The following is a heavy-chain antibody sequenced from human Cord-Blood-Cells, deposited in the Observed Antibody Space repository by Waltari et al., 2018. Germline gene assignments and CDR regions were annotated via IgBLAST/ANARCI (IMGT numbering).Heavy chain of an antibody. Sequence: EVQLVESGGGLVQPGGSLRLSCAASGFTFSSYSMDWVRQAAGKWLEWVSYISSMSITIYYSDSVKGRFTISRDNAKNSLYLQMNSLRDEDTAVYYCARDFLWGTVGFDYWGQGTLVTVSS. CDR3: ARDFLWGTVGFDY. J-gene: IGHJ4*02. CDR2: ISSMSITI. CDR1: GFTFSSYS. D-gene: IGHD3-10*01. V-gene: IGHV3-48*02.